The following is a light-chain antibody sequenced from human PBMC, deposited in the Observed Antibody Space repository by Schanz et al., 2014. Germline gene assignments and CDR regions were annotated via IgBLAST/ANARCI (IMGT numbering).Light chain of an antibody. V-gene: IGKV1-5*01. CDR1: QSISGW. Sequence: DIQMTQSPSTLSASVGDRVTITCRASQSISGWLGWYQQKPGKAPKLLIYDASSLESGVPSRFSGSGSGTEFTLTISSLQPDDFATYYCQQSYSTPRTFGGGTKVEIK. CDR3: QQSYSTPRT. J-gene: IGKJ4*01. CDR2: DAS.